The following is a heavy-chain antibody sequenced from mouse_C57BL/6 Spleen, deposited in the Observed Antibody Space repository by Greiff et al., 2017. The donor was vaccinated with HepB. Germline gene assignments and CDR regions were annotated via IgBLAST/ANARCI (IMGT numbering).Heavy chain of an antibody. CDR3: ARSTGPYYFDY. Sequence: VQLQQSGPVLVKPGASVKMSCKASGYTFTDYYMNWVKQSHGKSPEWIGVINPYNGGTSYNQKFKGKATLTVDKSSSTAYMELNSLTSEDSAVYYCARSTGPYYFDYWGQGTTLTVSS. J-gene: IGHJ2*01. CDR2: INPYNGGT. V-gene: IGHV1-19*01. D-gene: IGHD2-1*01. CDR1: GYTFTDYY.